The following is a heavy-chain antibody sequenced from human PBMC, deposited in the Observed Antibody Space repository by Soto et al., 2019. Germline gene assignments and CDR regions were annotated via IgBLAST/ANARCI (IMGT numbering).Heavy chain of an antibody. Sequence: PGGALRLSCAASGFTFKNYALGWVRQTPGRGLEWFSAITGSGSDTYYADSVKGRFTISRDNSKNTLSLQMNSLRAEDTAVYYCAKLGSSSWSPHYYFDYWGQGTLVTVSS. J-gene: IGHJ4*02. CDR3: AKLGSSSWSPHYYFDY. D-gene: IGHD2-2*01. CDR1: GFTFKNYA. V-gene: IGHV3-23*01. CDR2: ITGSGSDT.